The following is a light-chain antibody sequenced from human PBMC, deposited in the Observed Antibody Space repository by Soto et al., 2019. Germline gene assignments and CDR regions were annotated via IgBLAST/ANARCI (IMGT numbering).Light chain of an antibody. V-gene: IGKV3-20*01. CDR1: QSVCSRC. CDR3: QHYGTTPWT. J-gene: IGKJ1*01. Sequence: PGARVTLSCRTSQSVCSRCFAWYQQKPGQSPRLLIYGASTRATGIPDRFSGSGSGTDFTLTISRLEPEDFAVYYCQHYGTTPWTFGQGTNVAIK. CDR2: GAS.